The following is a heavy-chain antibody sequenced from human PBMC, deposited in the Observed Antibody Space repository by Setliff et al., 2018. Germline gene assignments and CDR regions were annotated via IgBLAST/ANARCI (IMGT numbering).Heavy chain of an antibody. CDR2: IYPGDSDT. V-gene: IGHV5-51*01. D-gene: IGHD1-26*01. CDR3: AKATYYDVFDI. J-gene: IGHJ3*02. CDR1: GYKFNSHW. Sequence: GESLKISCKGSGYKFNSHWIGWVRQMPGKGLEWMGIIYPGDSDTRYSPSFQGQVTMSADKSISTAYLQWSSLKASDTAIYYCAKATYYDVFDIWGQGTMVTVSS.